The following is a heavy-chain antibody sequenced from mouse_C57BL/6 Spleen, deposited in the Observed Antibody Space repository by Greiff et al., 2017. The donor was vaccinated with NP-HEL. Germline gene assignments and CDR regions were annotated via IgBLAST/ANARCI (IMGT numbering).Heavy chain of an antibody. Sequence: QVQLQQSGAELVRPGTSVKVSCKASGYAFTNYLIEWVKQRPGQGLEWIGVINPRSGGTNYNEKFKGKATLTADKSSSTAYMQLSSLTSEDSAVYFCARGDGYYVRFDYWGQGTTLTVSS. CDR2: INPRSGGT. V-gene: IGHV1-54*01. J-gene: IGHJ2*01. CDR3: ARGDGYYVRFDY. CDR1: GYAFTNYL. D-gene: IGHD2-3*01.